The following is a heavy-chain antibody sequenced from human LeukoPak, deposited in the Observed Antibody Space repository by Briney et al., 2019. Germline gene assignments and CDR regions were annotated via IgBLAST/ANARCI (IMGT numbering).Heavy chain of an antibody. J-gene: IGHJ4*02. CDR1: GLTLSNYA. CDR3: AKRHYDFWSGYQNQMYYFDY. D-gene: IGHD3-3*01. V-gene: IGHV3-23*01. CDR2: ICGSGGST. Sequence: GWFLILSCAASGLTLSNYAMSWVRQAPAPGLACVSAICGSGGSTYYADSVKGRFTISRDNSKNTLYLQMNSLRAEDTAVYYCAKRHYDFWSGYQNQMYYFDYWGQGTLVTVSS.